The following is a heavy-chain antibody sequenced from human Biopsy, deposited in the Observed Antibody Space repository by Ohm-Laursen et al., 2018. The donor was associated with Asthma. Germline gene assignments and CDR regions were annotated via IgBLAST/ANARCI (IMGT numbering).Heavy chain of an antibody. D-gene: IGHD2-15*01. CDR3: ARGRGYCRDGNCYNYYFEN. Sequence: SQTLSLTCTVSGASISSGGYYWSWIRHHPGSGLEWIGYIDYSGTTYHNPSLKSRVSLSPDTSKNQFSLRLSSLTAADTAVYYCARGRGYCRDGNCYNYYFENWGQGTLVTVSS. J-gene: IGHJ4*02. V-gene: IGHV4-31*03. CDR1: GASISSGGYY. CDR2: IDYSGTT.